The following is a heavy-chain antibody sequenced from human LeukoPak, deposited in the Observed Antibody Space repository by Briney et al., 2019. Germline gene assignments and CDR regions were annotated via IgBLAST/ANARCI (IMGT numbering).Heavy chain of an antibody. Sequence: ASVKVSCKASGYTFTSYAMHWVRQAPGQRLEWMGWINAGNGNTKYSQKFQGRVTITRDTSASTAYMELSSLRSEDTAVYYCARAQAPKFRATYNWFDPWGQGTLVTVSS. V-gene: IGHV1-3*01. CDR2: INAGNGNT. D-gene: IGHD5-12*01. CDR1: GYTFTSYA. J-gene: IGHJ5*02. CDR3: ARAQAPKFRATYNWFDP.